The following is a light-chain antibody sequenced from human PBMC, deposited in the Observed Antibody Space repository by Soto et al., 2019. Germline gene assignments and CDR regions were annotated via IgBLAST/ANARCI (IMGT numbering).Light chain of an antibody. CDR1: QRIDNY. J-gene: IGKJ2*01. V-gene: IGKV1-39*01. CDR3: QQTYDSPTT. Sequence: DIQMTQSPSSLSASVGDRVTITCRASQRIDNYLNWYQQKPGKAPNLVIYAVASLQGGVPSRFSGSASGTDFTLTISRLQPEDFATYYCQQTYDSPTTFGQGTKLEI. CDR2: AVA.